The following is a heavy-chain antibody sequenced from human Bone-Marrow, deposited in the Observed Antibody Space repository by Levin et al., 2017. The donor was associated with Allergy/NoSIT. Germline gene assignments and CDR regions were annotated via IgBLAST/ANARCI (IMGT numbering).Heavy chain of an antibody. Sequence: PGGSLRLSCAASGFSFYDYYINWIRRAPGKGLEWISYISNRGSETSYADSVKGRFTISRDNAKNSVFLQLNSLTADDTAIYYCARAREKFDGFGVWGQGTMVTVSS. J-gene: IGHJ3*01. D-gene: IGHD5-24*01. CDR2: ISNRGSET. CDR1: GFSFYDYY. CDR3: ARAREKFDGFGV. V-gene: IGHV3-11*01.